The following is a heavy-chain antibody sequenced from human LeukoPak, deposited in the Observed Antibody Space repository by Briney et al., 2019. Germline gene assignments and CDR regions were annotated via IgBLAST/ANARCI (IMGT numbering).Heavy chain of an antibody. J-gene: IGHJ2*01. CDR2: ISWNSGSM. CDR1: GFTFDDYA. D-gene: IGHD6-13*01. Sequence: GRSLRLSCAASGFTFDDYAMHWVRQAPGKGLEWVSGISWNSGSMGYAASVKGRFTISRDNAKNSLYLQMNSLRAEDMALYYCAKGDSSSWYWYFDLWGRGTLVTVSS. CDR3: AKGDSSSWYWYFDL. V-gene: IGHV3-9*03.